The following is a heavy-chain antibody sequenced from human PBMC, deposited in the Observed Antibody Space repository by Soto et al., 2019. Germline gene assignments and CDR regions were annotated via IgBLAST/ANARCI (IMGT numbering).Heavy chain of an antibody. CDR2: SSNSGTFT. CDR3: ARSGDNYNVLDY. J-gene: IGHJ4*02. Sequence: LQLLGSGGGLVQPGGSLRLTCAASGFSISDHYMSWIRQAPGKGLEWVSYSSNSGTFTKYADSVKGRFSISRDNAKNSLDLEINSLRGEDTAIYYCARSGDNYNVLDYWGQGTPVTVSS. D-gene: IGHD3-10*02. CDR1: GFSISDHY. V-gene: IGHV3-11*03.